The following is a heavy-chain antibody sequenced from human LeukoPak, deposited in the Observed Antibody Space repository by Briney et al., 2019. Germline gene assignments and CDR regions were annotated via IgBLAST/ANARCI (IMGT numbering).Heavy chain of an antibody. CDR2: ISYDGSNK. CDR1: GFTFSSYG. V-gene: IGHV3-30*18. Sequence: PGGSLRLSCAASGFTFSSYGMPWVRQAPGKGLEWVAVISYDGSNKYYADSVKGRFTISRDNSKNTLYLQMNSLRAEDTAVYYCAKSSSGWSYYYYGMDVWGQGTTVTVSS. J-gene: IGHJ6*02. CDR3: AKSSSGWSYYYYGMDV. D-gene: IGHD6-19*01.